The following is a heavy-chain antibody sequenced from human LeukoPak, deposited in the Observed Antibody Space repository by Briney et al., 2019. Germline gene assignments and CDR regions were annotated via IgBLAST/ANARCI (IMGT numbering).Heavy chain of an antibody. D-gene: IGHD4-17*01. J-gene: IGHJ4*02. Sequence: GGSLRLSCAASGFTFSIYVMHWVRQAPGKGLEWVAVISYDGSRTYYADSVKGRFSISRDNSKNTLFLQMNSLRAEDTAVYYCARATASRFDYWGQGTLVTVSS. CDR3: ARATASRFDY. V-gene: IGHV3-30*04. CDR1: GFTFSIYV. CDR2: ISYDGSRT.